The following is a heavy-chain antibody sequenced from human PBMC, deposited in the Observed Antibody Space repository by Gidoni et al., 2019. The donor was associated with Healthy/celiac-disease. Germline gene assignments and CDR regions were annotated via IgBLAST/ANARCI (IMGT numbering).Heavy chain of an antibody. CDR3: ARVAPGSGPKPDY. Sequence: QVQLQESGPGLVKPSQTLSPTCTVSGGSIRSGGYYWSWIRQHPGKGLEWIGYIYYSGSTYYNPSLKSRVTISVDTSKNQFSLKLSSVTAADTAVYYCARVAPGSGPKPDYWGQGTLVTVSS. CDR1: GGSIRSGGYY. CDR2: IYYSGST. D-gene: IGHD2-15*01. V-gene: IGHV4-31*03. J-gene: IGHJ4*02.